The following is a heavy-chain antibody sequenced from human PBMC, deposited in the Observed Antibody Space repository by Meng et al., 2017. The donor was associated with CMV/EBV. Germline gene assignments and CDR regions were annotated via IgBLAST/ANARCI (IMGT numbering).Heavy chain of an antibody. D-gene: IGHD1-26*01. CDR2: IYPNNGGT. J-gene: IGHJ4*02. Sequence: ASVKVSCKASGYTFSAFYIHWVRQAPGQGLEWMGWIYPNNGGTNNAQKFQGRVTMTRDTSIGTVYMDLSRLTSDDTAGYYCARVTRRVGTKYYFDYWGQGTLVTVSS. CDR3: ARVTRRVGTKYYFDY. CDR1: GYTFSAFY. V-gene: IGHV1-2*02.